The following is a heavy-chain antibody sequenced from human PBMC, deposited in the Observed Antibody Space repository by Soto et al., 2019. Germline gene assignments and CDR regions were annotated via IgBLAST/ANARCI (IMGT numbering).Heavy chain of an antibody. D-gene: IGHD3-10*01. V-gene: IGHV3-23*01. Sequence: GGSLRLSCAASGFTFGTTDMSWVRQAPGEGLEWVSTIDGSGGITYYADAVKGRFTIARDNSRNTVYLQMNSLRGDDTALYYCVKNSGWFNTWGQGALVTVSS. CDR2: IDGSGGIT. CDR3: VKNSGWFNT. CDR1: GFTFGTTD. J-gene: IGHJ5*02.